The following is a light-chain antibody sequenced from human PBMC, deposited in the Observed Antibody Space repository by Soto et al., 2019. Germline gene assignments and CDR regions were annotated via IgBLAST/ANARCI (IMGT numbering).Light chain of an antibody. CDR2: DAS. CDR3: QQYNSYSPWT. CDR1: QSISGY. V-gene: IGKV1-5*01. J-gene: IGKJ1*01. Sequence: DIQMTQSPSSLSASVGDRVTITCRASQSISGYLNWYQQKPGKAPKLLIYDASSLESGVPSRLSGSGSGTEFTLTISNLQPDDSATYYCQQYNSYSPWTFGQGTKVDIK.